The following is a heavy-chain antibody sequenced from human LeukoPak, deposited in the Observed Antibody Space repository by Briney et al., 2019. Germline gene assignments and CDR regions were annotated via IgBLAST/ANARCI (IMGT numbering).Heavy chain of an antibody. J-gene: IGHJ5*02. D-gene: IGHD3-22*01. CDR2: IIPIFGTA. CDR1: GGTFSSYA. V-gene: IGHV1-69*05. CDR3: ARDYHDYYDNKGGMWFDP. Sequence: ASVKVSCKASGGTFSSYAISWVRQAPGQGLEWMGGIIPIFGTASYAQKFQGRVTMTRDTSTSTVYMELSSLRSEDTAVYYCARDYHDYYDNKGGMWFDPWGQGTLVTVSS.